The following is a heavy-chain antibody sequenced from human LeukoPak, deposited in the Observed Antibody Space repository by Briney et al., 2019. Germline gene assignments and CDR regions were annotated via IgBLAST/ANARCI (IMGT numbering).Heavy chain of an antibody. CDR2: ISGSGGST. Sequence: GGSLRLSRAASGFTFSSYAMSWVRQAPGKGLEWVSAISGSGGSTYYADSVKGRFTISRDNSKNTLYLQMNSLRAEDTAVYYCAKLGEYYDSPYFDYWGQGTLVTVSS. CDR1: GFTFSSYA. D-gene: IGHD3-22*01. J-gene: IGHJ4*02. V-gene: IGHV3-23*01. CDR3: AKLGEYYDSPYFDY.